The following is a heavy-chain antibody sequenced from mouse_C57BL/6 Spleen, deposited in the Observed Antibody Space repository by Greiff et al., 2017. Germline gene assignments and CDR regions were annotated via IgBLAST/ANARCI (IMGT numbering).Heavy chain of an antibody. J-gene: IGHJ3*01. V-gene: IGHV1-22*01. Sequence: VQLQQSGPELVKPGASVKMSCKASGYTFTDYNMHWVKQSHGKSLEWIGYINPNNGGTSYNQKFKGKATLTVNKSSSTAYMALRSLTSEESAVYYCARSGGALRFAYWGQGTLVTVSA. D-gene: IGHD2-12*01. CDR1: GYTFTDYN. CDR2: INPNNGGT. CDR3: ARSGGALRFAY.